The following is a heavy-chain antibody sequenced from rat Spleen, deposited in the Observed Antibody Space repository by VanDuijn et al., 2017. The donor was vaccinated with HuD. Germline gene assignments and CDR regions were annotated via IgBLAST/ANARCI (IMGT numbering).Heavy chain of an antibody. CDR1: GFTFSNYD. D-gene: IGHD1-1*01. V-gene: IGHV5-29*01. Sequence: EVQLVESGGDSVQPGRSLKLSCAASGFTFSNYDMAWVRQAPTKGLEWVASISYDDSSTYYRDSVKGRFTISRDNVKSTLYLQMDSLRSEDTATYYCAKDDYSAPFDYWGQGVMVTVSS. J-gene: IGHJ2*01. CDR3: AKDDYSAPFDY. CDR2: ISYDDSST.